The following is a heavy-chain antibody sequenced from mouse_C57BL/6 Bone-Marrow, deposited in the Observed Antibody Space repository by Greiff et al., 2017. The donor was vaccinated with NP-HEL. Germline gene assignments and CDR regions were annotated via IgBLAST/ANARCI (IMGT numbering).Heavy chain of an antibody. V-gene: IGHV1-59*01. D-gene: IGHD2-1*01. CDR1: GYTFTSYW. J-gene: IGHJ3*01. Sequence: QVQLQQPGAELVRPGTSVKLSCKASGYTFTSYWMHWVKQRPGQGLEWIGVIDPSDSYTNYNQKFKGKATLTVDTSSSTAYMQLSSLTSEDSAVYYGANGNYVLFAYWGQGTLVTVSA. CDR3: ANGNYVLFAY. CDR2: IDPSDSYT.